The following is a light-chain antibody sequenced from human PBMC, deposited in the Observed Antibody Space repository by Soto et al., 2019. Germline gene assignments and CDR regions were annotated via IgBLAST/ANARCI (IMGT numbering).Light chain of an antibody. CDR1: SSNIDSSH. Sequence: QSVLTQPPSVSAAPGQRVTISCSGSSSNIDSSHVSWYQQLPGAAPKLLIYDNYKRPSGIPDRFSGFKSGTSATLDITGLQTGDEADYYCGTWDTSLSAWVFGGGTTLTVL. CDR2: DNY. CDR3: GTWDTSLSAWV. V-gene: IGLV1-51*01. J-gene: IGLJ3*02.